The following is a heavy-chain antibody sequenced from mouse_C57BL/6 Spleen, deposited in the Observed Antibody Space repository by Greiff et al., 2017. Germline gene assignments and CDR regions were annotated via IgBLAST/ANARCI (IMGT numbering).Heavy chain of an antibody. Sequence: EVQLVESGGGLVKPGGSLKLSCAASGFTFSDYGMHWVRQAPEKGLEWVAYISSGSSTINYADTVKGRFTITRDNAKNTLFLQMTSLSSVDTAMYYGARPEQLRFAYCGQGTLVTVSA. CDR3: ARPEQLRFAY. V-gene: IGHV5-17*01. CDR1: GFTFSDYG. CDR2: ISSGSSTI. J-gene: IGHJ3*01. D-gene: IGHD3-2*02.